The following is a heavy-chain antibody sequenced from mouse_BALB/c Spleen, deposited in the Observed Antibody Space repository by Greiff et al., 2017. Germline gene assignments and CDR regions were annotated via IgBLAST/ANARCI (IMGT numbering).Heavy chain of an antibody. Sequence: VQLQQSGAELARPGASVKMSCKASGYTFTSYTMHWVKQRPGQGLEWIGYINPSSGYTNYNQKFKDKATLTADKSSSTTYKQLSSLTTEDSADYYCAGSGYPTYAMDYWGQGTSVTVSA. CDR2: INPSSGYT. CDR1: GYTFTSYT. CDR3: AGSGYPTYAMDY. J-gene: IGHJ4*01. D-gene: IGHD1-2*01. V-gene: IGHV1-4*01.